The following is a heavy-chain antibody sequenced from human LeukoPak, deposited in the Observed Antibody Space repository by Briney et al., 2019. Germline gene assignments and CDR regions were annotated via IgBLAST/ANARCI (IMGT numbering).Heavy chain of an antibody. D-gene: IGHD1-26*01. Sequence: PGGSLRLSCAASGFSFRSFEMSWVRQAPGKGLECIAYISSARGTIYHADSVKGRFTISRDNANNSLYLQMNSLRAEDTAIYYCARSTELSDPYFYYGMDVWGQGTTVTVSS. J-gene: IGHJ6*02. V-gene: IGHV3-48*03. CDR3: ARSTELSDPYFYYGMDV. CDR2: ISSARGTI. CDR1: GFSFRSFE.